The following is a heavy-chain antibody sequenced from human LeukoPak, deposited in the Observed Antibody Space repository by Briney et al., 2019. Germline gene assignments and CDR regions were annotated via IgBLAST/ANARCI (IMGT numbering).Heavy chain of an antibody. CDR3: ARVANYDYVWGSLNWFDP. D-gene: IGHD3-16*01. Sequence: ASVKVSCKASGYTFTSFDINWVRQATGQGLEWMGGIIPIFGTANYAQKFQGRVTITADESTSTAYMELSSLRSEDTAVYYCARVANYDYVWGSLNWFDPWGQGTLVTVSS. V-gene: IGHV1-69*13. CDR1: GYTFTSFD. CDR2: IIPIFGTA. J-gene: IGHJ5*02.